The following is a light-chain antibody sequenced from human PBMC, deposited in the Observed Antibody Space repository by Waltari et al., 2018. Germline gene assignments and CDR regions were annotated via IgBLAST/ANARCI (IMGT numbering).Light chain of an antibody. CDR3: QQYNNWPRYT. Sequence: DIQMTQSPSSLSASVGDRVTITCRASQYISSYLNWYRQKPGKAPNLLTYDASSLQSGVPSRFSGSGSGTHFTLTISSLQSEDFAVYYCQQYNNWPRYTFGQGTKLEIK. J-gene: IGKJ2*01. V-gene: IGKV1-39*01. CDR1: QYISSY. CDR2: DAS.